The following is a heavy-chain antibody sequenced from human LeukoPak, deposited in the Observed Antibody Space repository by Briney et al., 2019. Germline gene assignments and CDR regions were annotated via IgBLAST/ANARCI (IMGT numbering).Heavy chain of an antibody. D-gene: IGHD2-15*01. CDR2: MNPKSGNT. V-gene: IGHV1-8*01. CDR3: ARDQDIVVVVAALRQREMGGFDP. CDR1: GYTFTNYD. J-gene: IGHJ5*02. Sequence: ASVKVSCKASGYTFTNYDINWVRRATGQGPAWMGWMNPKSGNTGYAQKFQGRVTMTRNTSISTAYMELSSLRSDDAAVYYCARDQDIVVVVAALRQREMGGFDPWGQGTLVTVSS.